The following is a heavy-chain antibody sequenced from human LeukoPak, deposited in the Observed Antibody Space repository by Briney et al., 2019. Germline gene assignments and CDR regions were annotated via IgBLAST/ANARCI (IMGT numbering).Heavy chain of an antibody. D-gene: IGHD2/OR15-2a*01. V-gene: IGHV4-4*07. J-gene: IGHJ5*02. CDR2: IYSSGRV. CDR1: GASIKSYH. Sequence: SETLSLTCSVSGASIKSYHWSWIRRSAGKGLEWIGRIYSSGRVDHNPSLENRVSMSVDTSRNELLLELDSVTAADTGVYYCAALHYFGHGATRTWGQGTLVTVS. CDR3: AALHYFGHGATRT.